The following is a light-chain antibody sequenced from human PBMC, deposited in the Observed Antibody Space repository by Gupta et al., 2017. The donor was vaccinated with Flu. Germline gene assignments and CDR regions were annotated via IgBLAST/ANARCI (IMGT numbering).Light chain of an antibody. CDR2: SNN. J-gene: IGLJ2*01. CDR3: AAWDDSLIGRVV. V-gene: IGLV1-44*01. CDR1: SSNIGSNT. Sequence: QSVLTQPPSASGTPGQRVTISCSGSSSNIGSNTVNWYQQLPGTAPKLLIYSNNQRPSGVPDRFSGSKSGTSASLAISGLQSEDEAVYYCAAWDDSLIGRVVFGGGTKLTVL.